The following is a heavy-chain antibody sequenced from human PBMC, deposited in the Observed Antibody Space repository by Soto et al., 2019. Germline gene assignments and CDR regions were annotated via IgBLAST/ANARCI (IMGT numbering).Heavy chain of an antibody. J-gene: IGHJ4*02. V-gene: IGHV5-51*01. CDR2: IYPGDSDA. D-gene: IGHD3-16*01. CDR3: AGRVTEVMSHGFDY. Sequence: PGESLKISCKGSAYSFSSYWIAWVRQMPGKGLEWMGIIYPGDSDARYSPSFQGQVTVSADKSISTAYLQWSSLKASDTAMYFCAGRVTEVMSHGFDYWGQGTLVTVSA. CDR1: AYSFSSYW.